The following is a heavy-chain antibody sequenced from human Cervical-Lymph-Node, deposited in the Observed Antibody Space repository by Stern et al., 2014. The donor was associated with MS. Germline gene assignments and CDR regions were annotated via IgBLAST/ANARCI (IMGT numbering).Heavy chain of an antibody. CDR2: ISWNRGNM. Sequence: DVQLVESGGGLVQPGRSLRLSCAGSRFNFDDYATHFVRQAPGRCGEWVSRISWNRGNMEDADSMKRRFDSSRDNAKNSLYLQRDSLRVEDTAIYYCAKDISSGRWEAQYYYGMDVWGQGTTVIVSS. CDR1: RFNFDDYA. J-gene: IGHJ6*02. V-gene: IGHV3-9*01. D-gene: IGHD6-19*01. CDR3: AKDISSGRWEAQYYYGMDV.